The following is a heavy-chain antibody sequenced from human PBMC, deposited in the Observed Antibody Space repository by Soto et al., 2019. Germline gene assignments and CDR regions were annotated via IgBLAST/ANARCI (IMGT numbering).Heavy chain of an antibody. D-gene: IGHD3-10*01. CDR3: ARRGSGTYYKTFDF. J-gene: IGHJ4*02. Sequence: GESLKISCKGPGYSFTSHWIAWVRQMPGKGLDWMGRIDPSDSNTQYSPAFEGHITISTDRSSSTAYLQWSSLKASDTALYYCARRGSGTYYKTFDFWGQGTLVTVSS. CDR1: GYSFTSHW. V-gene: IGHV5-10-1*01. CDR2: IDPSDSNT.